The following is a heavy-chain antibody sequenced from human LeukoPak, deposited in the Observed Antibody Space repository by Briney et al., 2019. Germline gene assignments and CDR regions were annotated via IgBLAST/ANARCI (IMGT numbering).Heavy chain of an antibody. J-gene: IGHJ4*02. Sequence: ASVKVSCKASGYTFTXXXXXXXXXXXXXXXEWMGIINPSGGSTSYAQKFQGRVTMTRDTSTSTVYMELSSLRSEDTAVYYCARDGYLSDYWGQGTLVTVSS. CDR2: INPSGGST. CDR3: ARDGYLSDY. CDR1: GYTFTXXX. V-gene: IGHV1-46*01. D-gene: IGHD5-12*01.